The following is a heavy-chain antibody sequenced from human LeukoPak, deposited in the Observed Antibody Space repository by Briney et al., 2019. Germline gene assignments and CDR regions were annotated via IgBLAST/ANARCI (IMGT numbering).Heavy chain of an antibody. V-gene: IGHV4-38-2*02. Sequence: SETLSLTCAVSGCSISSGYDWGWIRQPPGKGLEWIGSIYHSGSTYYNPSLKSRVTISVDTSKNQFSLKLSSVTAADTAVYYCARDVTMVRGVLDMDVWGKGNTVTVCS. CDR1: GCSISSGYD. CDR2: IYHSGST. J-gene: IGHJ6*03. CDR3: ARDVTMVRGVLDMDV. D-gene: IGHD3-10*01.